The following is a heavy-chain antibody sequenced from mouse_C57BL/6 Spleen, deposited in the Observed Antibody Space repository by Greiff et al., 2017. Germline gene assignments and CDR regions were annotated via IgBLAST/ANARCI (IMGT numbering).Heavy chain of an antibody. J-gene: IGHJ4*01. CDR3: ARVIPVEGYAMDY. CDR2: IDPSDSYT. CDR1: GYTFTSYW. Sequence: QVQLQQPGAELVMPGASVKLSCKASGYTFTSYWMHWVKQRPGQGLEWIGEIDPSDSYTNYNQKFEGKSTLTVDKSSSTAYMQLSSLTSEDSAVYYCARVIPVEGYAMDYWGQGTSVTVSS. D-gene: IGHD2-1*01. V-gene: IGHV1-69*01.